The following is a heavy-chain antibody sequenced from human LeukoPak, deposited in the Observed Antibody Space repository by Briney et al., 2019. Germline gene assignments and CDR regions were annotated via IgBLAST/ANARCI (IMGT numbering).Heavy chain of an antibody. Sequence: GGSLRLSCAASGFTFSSYAMHWVRQAPGKGLEWVAFIRYDGSNKYYADSVKGRFTISRDNSKNTLYLQMNSLRAEDTAVYYCAKDPLEHSIAAAGEWGQGTLVTVSS. CDR2: IRYDGSNK. CDR3: AKDPLEHSIAAAGE. V-gene: IGHV3-30*02. J-gene: IGHJ4*02. D-gene: IGHD6-13*01. CDR1: GFTFSSYA.